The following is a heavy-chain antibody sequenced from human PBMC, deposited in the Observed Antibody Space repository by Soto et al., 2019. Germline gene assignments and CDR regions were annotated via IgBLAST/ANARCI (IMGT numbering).Heavy chain of an antibody. Sequence: QVQLVESGGGVVQPGRSLRLSCAASGFTFSSYGMHWVRQAPGKGLEWVAVRWYDGSNKYYADSVKGRFTISRDNSKNTLYLQMNSLRAEDTAVYYCARDSLGSRYFDLWGRGTLVTVSS. J-gene: IGHJ2*01. CDR1: GFTFSSYG. CDR2: RWYDGSNK. CDR3: ARDSLGSRYFDL. D-gene: IGHD3-16*01. V-gene: IGHV3-33*01.